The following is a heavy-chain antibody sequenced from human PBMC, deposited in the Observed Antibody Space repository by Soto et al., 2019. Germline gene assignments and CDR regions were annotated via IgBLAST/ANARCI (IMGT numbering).Heavy chain of an antibody. CDR1: GFTVSSNY. D-gene: IGHD3-9*01. V-gene: IGHV3-66*01. Sequence: GGSLRLSCAASGFTVSSNYMSWVRQAPGKGLEWVSVIYSGGSTYYADSVKGGFTISSDNSKNTLYLQMNMLRAEDTAVYYCARGGDDILPGYALGVWGKGTMVTVSS. CDR3: ARGGDDILPGYALGV. CDR2: IYSGGST. J-gene: IGHJ6*04.